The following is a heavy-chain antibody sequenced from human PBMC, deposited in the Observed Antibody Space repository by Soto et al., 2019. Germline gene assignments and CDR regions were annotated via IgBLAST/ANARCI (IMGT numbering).Heavy chain of an antibody. V-gene: IGHV4-59*01. CDR1: VGSISNYY. D-gene: IGHD3-16*01. Sequence: SETLSLTCNFSVGSISNYYWNWIRHPPGKRLEWIGYISDSGSTKYNPSLMSRVTISADMSKNQVSLKVKSVAAADTAIYYCARARLVGLTPWDYFECWGQGTLVIVSS. CDR3: ARARLVGLTPWDYFEC. CDR2: ISDSGST. J-gene: IGHJ4*02.